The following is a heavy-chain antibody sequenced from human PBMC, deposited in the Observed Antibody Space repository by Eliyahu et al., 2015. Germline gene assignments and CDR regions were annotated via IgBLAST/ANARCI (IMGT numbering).Heavy chain of an antibody. CDR2: TYPGDSDT. V-gene: IGHV5-51*03. CDR1: GYSFTSYW. CDR3: ARGKYYDFWSGYCCGMDV. Sequence: EVQLVQSGAEVKKPGESLKISCKGSGYSFTSYWSGWVRQMPGKGLEWMGITYPGDSDTRYSPSFQGQVTISADKSISTAYLQWSSLKASDTAMYYCARGKYYDFWSGYCCGMDVWGQGTTVTVSS. D-gene: IGHD3-3*01. J-gene: IGHJ6*02.